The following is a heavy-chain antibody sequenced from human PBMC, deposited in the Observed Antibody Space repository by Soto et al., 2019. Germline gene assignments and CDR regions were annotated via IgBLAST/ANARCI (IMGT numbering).Heavy chain of an antibody. V-gene: IGHV5-10-1*01. CDR1: GYSFTSYW. Sequence: ESLKISCKGSGYSFTSYWISWVRQMPGKGLEWMGRIDPSDSYTNDSPSFQGHVTISADKSISTAYLQWSSLKASDTAMYYCATATYSSSSLYYYYGMDVWGQGTTVTVSS. J-gene: IGHJ6*02. D-gene: IGHD6-6*01. CDR3: ATATYSSSSLYYYYGMDV. CDR2: IDPSDSYT.